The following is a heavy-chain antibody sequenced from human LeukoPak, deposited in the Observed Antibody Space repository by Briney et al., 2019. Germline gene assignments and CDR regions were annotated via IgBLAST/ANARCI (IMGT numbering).Heavy chain of an antibody. D-gene: IGHD2-2*01. CDR3: ARDPRGYCSSTSCYGGGYFDY. J-gene: IGHJ4*02. CDR2: ISSSSSTI. CDR1: GFTFSSYS. Sequence: GGSLRLSCAASGFTFSSYSMNWVRQAPGKGLEWVSYISSSSSTIYYADSVKGRFTISRDNSKNTLYLQMNSLRAEDTAVYYCARDPRGYCSSTSCYGGGYFDYWGQGTLVTVSS. V-gene: IGHV3-48*01.